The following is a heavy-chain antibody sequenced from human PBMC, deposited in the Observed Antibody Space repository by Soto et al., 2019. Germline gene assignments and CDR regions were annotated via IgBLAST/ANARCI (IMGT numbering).Heavy chain of an antibody. CDR3: AALDSDYYDSSGYYYGYFQH. D-gene: IGHD3-22*01. Sequence: GESQKIPCKGAWDNFTSYWIGWVRQKPRKGLEWMRIIYPGDSDTRYSPSFQGQVTISADKSISTAYLRLSSLKASDTAMYYCAALDSDYYDSSGYYYGYFQHWGQGTLVTVSS. CDR2: IYPGDSDT. J-gene: IGHJ1*01. CDR1: WDNFTSYW. V-gene: IGHV5-51*01.